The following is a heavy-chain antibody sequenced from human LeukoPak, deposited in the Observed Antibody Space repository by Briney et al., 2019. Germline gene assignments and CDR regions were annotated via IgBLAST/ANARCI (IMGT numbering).Heavy chain of an antibody. J-gene: IGHJ6*02. Sequence: GGSLRLSCTASGFAVSSNYMTWVRQAPGKGLEWVSVIHSGGSTYYADSVKGRFTISRDYSKNTLYLQMNSLRAEDTAVYYCAREPSPTPYYYYGLDIWGQGTTVTVSS. CDR3: AREPSPTPYYYYGLDI. CDR2: IHSGGST. CDR1: GFAVSSNY. V-gene: IGHV3-66*01.